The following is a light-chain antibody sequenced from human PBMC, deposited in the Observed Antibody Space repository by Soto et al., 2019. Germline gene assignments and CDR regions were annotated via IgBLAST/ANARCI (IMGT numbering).Light chain of an antibody. CDR2: DAS. Sequence: DLQMTQSPSSLSASVGDRVSITCQASQDISNHLNWYQHKPGKAPKILIYDASNLEKGVPSRFSGSGSGADFTFTISSLQVEDVATYCCQQYDNLLPLTFGGGTKVEIK. CDR3: QQYDNLLPLT. CDR1: QDISNH. V-gene: IGKV1-33*01. J-gene: IGKJ4*01.